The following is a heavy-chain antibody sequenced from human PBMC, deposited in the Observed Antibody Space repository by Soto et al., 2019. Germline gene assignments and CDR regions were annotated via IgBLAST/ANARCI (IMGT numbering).Heavy chain of an antibody. V-gene: IGHV4-31*03. J-gene: IGHJ4*02. CDR3: AREQWGFDS. CDR2: IYYTGNS. D-gene: IGHD6-19*01. Sequence: QVQLQESGPELVKPSQTLSLTCSVSGGSITTNGHYWTWIRQHPGQGLEWIAYIYYTGNSYLNPSPKSRLSISVHTSKNPFSLELRSVTAADTAVYYCAREQWGFDSWGQGTLVTVSS. CDR1: GGSITTNGHY.